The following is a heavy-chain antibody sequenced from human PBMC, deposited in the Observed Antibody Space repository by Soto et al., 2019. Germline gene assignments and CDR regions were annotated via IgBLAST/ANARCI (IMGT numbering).Heavy chain of an antibody. D-gene: IGHD3-9*01. CDR3: ARNILTGYYYYYYGMDV. CDR2: IIPIFGTA. V-gene: IGHV1-69*13. CDR1: GGTFSSYA. J-gene: IGHJ6*02. Sequence: SVKVSCKASGGTFSSYAISWVRQAPGQGLEWMGGIIPIFGTANYAQKFQGRVTITADESTSTAYMELSSLRSEDTAVYYCARNILTGYYYYYYGMDVWGQGTTVTVSS.